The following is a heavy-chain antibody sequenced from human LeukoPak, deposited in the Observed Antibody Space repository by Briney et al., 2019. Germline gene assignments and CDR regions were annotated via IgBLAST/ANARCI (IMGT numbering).Heavy chain of an antibody. CDR2: ISSSSTYI. J-gene: IGHJ4*02. D-gene: IGHD1-14*01. CDR1: GFTFSAYA. V-gene: IGHV3-21*01. CDR3: ARENHGSFDY. Sequence: GGSLRLSCTVSGFTFSAYAMHWVRQAPGKGLEWVSCISSSSTYIYYADSVRGRFAISRDNAKNSLYLQMNSLRAEDTAVYYCARENHGSFDYWGQGSLVTVSS.